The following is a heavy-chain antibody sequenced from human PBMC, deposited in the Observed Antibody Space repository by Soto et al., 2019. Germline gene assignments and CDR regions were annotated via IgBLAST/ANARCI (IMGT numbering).Heavy chain of an antibody. D-gene: IGHD3-16*01. V-gene: IGHV2-5*02. Sequence: QITLKESGPTLVKPTQTLTLTCTFSGFSLTTRGVGVGWIRQPPGKALECLALIYWDDDKRYSPSLQSRLSITKDTSKNQVVLTMTNVDPVDTATYYCAHIPNYDQSDWFDPWGQGTLVSVSS. CDR2: IYWDDDK. CDR1: GFSLTTRGVG. J-gene: IGHJ5*02. CDR3: AHIPNYDQSDWFDP.